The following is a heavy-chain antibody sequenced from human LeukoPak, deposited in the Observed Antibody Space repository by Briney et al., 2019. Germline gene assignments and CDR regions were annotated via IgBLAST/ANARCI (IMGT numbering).Heavy chain of an antibody. CDR1: GFTFRNFA. Sequence: GGSLRLSCAASGFTFRNFAMSWVRQAPGKGLEWVSHITNNADATYYADSVKGRFTVSRDNPNNILYLQLDSLRAEDAAAYYCAKDFWSGNYQSGGLDVWAQGSTVTVSS. CDR3: AKDFWSGNYQSGGLDV. D-gene: IGHD3-3*01. CDR2: ITNNADAT. V-gene: IGHV3-23*01. J-gene: IGHJ6*02.